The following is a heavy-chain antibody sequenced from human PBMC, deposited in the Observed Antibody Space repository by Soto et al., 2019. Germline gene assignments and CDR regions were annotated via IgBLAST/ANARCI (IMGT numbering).Heavy chain of an antibody. CDR1: GFTFTSSA. V-gene: IGHV1-58*02. Sequence: VASVKVSCKASGFTFTSSARQWVRQARGQRLEWIGWIVVGSGNTNYAQKFQERVTITRDMSTSTAYMELSSLRSEDTAVYYCAADLSSGWDYYFDYWGQGTLVTVSS. CDR2: IVVGSGNT. D-gene: IGHD6-19*01. CDR3: AADLSSGWDYYFDY. J-gene: IGHJ4*02.